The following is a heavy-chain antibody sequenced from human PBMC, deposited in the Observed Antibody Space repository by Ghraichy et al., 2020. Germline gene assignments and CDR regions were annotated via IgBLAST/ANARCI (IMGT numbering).Heavy chain of an antibody. CDR1: GGSFSGYY. J-gene: IGHJ4*02. Sequence: SQTLSLTCAVYGGSFSGYYWSWIRQPPGKGLEWIGEINHSGSTNYNPSLKSRVTISVDTSKNQFSLKLSSVTAADTAVYYCARGGSPGDSSGYEFVSGSFDYWGQGTLVTVSS. D-gene: IGHD3-22*01. V-gene: IGHV4-34*01. CDR3: ARGGSPGDSSGYEFVSGSFDY. CDR2: INHSGST.